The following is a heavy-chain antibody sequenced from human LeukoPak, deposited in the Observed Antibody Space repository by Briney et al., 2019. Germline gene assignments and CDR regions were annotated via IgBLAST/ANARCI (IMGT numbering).Heavy chain of an antibody. CDR1: GGALSSYA. Sequence: GASAKVSCKASGGALSSYAITWVRQAPGQGLEWMGGIIPIFGTTNYAQKFQGRVTITADESTSTAYMELSSLRSEDTAVYYCAKYYDSRGYYWAFDIWGQGTMVTVSS. V-gene: IGHV1-69*13. CDR2: IIPIFGTT. CDR3: AKYYDSRGYYWAFDI. J-gene: IGHJ3*02. D-gene: IGHD3-22*01.